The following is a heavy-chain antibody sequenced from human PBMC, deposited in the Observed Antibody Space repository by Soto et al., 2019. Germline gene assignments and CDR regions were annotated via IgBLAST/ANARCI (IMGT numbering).Heavy chain of an antibody. CDR2: VTAGGGTT. CDR3: ARSAGSCSGFVSYPHWFDP. J-gene: IGHJ5*02. CDR1: GFTFTTYA. Sequence: EVQLLESGGAFVQPGGSLRLSCAASGFTFTTYAMTWVRQAPGKGLEWVSSVTAGGGTTYYADSVKGRFTISRDNPKNTLSLQMDSLRAEDTAVYYCARSAGSCSGFVSYPHWFDPWGQGTLVSVSS. D-gene: IGHD2-8*02. V-gene: IGHV3-23*01.